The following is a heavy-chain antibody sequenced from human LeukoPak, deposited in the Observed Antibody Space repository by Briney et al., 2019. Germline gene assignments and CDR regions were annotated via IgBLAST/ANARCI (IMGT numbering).Heavy chain of an antibody. Sequence: PSETLSLTCTVSGGSISSYYWSWIRQPPGKGLGWIGYIYYSGSTKYNPSFKSRVTISVDTSKNQFSLKLISVTAADTAVYYCATVVRDDILTGYYIDHWGQGTLVTVSS. CDR1: GGSISSYY. V-gene: IGHV4-59*01. CDR3: ATVVRDDILTGYYIDH. D-gene: IGHD3-9*01. CDR2: IYYSGST. J-gene: IGHJ4*02.